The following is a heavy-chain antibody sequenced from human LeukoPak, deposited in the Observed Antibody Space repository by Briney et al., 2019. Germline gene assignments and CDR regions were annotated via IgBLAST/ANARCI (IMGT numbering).Heavy chain of an antibody. CDR2: ISAYNGNT. CDR1: GYTFTSYG. CDR3: ARNGLPYCSGGSCYLYYYGMDV. V-gene: IGHV1-18*01. D-gene: IGHD2-15*01. J-gene: IGHJ6*02. Sequence: GASVKVSCEASGYTFTSYGISWVRQAPGQGLEWMGWISAYNGNTNYAQKLQGRVTMTTDTSTSTAYMELRSLRSDDTAVYYCARNGLPYCSGGSCYLYYYGMDVWGQGTTVTVSS.